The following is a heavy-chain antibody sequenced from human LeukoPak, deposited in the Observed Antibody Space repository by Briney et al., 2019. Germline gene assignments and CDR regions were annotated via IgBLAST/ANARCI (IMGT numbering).Heavy chain of an antibody. CDR2: MNPNSGNT. CDR3: ASYSGYAQ. V-gene: IGHV1-8*03. D-gene: IGHD5-12*01. Sequence: ASVKVSCKASGYTFTSYDVNWVRQATGQGLEWMGWMNPNSGNTGYAQKFQGRVTISRNTSITTAYMELSGLTSEDTAVYYCASYSGYAQWGQGTLVTVSS. CDR1: GYTFTSYD. J-gene: IGHJ4*02.